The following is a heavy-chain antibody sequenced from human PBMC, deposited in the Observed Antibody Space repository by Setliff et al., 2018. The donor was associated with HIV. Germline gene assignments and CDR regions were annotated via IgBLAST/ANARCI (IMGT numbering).Heavy chain of an antibody. Sequence: SETLSLTCTVSGGSISSYYWSWIRQPPGKGLEWIGYIYTSGITDYNPSLKSRVTISGDTSKNQFSLKLSSVTAADTAVYYCARDRRGYYYGSGSRYMDVWGTGTTVTVSS. J-gene: IGHJ6*03. CDR3: ARDRRGYYYGSGSRYMDV. CDR2: IYTSGIT. V-gene: IGHV4-4*08. CDR1: GGSISSYY. D-gene: IGHD3-10*01.